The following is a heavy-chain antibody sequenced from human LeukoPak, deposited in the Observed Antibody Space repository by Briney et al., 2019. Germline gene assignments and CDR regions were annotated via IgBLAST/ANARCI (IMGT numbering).Heavy chain of an antibody. CDR3: ASLDSWSGYDY. J-gene: IGHJ4*02. Sequence: SETLPLTCAVSGYSISSGYYWGWIRQPPGKGLEWIGSIYHSGSTYYNPSLKSRVTISVDTSKNQFSLKLSSVTAADTAVYYCASLDSWSGYDYWGQGTLVTVSS. CDR2: IYHSGST. V-gene: IGHV4-38-2*01. CDR1: GYSISSGYY. D-gene: IGHD3-3*01.